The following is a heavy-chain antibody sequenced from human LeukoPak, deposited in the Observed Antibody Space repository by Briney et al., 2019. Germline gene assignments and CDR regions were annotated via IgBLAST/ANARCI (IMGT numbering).Heavy chain of an antibody. CDR2: INSDGSST. Sequence: GGSLRLSCAASGFTFSSYWMHWVRQAPGKGLVWVSRINSDGSSTSYADSVKGRFTISRDNAKNTLYLQMNSLRAEDTAVYYCARRSSSGWYLFDYWGQGTLVTVSS. D-gene: IGHD6-19*01. J-gene: IGHJ4*02. CDR1: GFTFSSYW. V-gene: IGHV3-74*01. CDR3: ARRSSSGWYLFDY.